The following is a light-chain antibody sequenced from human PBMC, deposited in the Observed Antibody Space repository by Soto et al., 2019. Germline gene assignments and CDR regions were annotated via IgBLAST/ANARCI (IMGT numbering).Light chain of an antibody. Sequence: QSVLTQPASVSGSPGQSITISCTRTSSDVGSYDLVSWYQQHPGKAPKLMIYEASERPSGVSNRFSGSKSGNTASLTISGLQAEDEADYYSSSYAGSTTFVFGTGTKVTDL. J-gene: IGLJ1*01. CDR1: SSDVGSYDL. CDR3: SSYAGSTTFV. V-gene: IGLV2-23*02. CDR2: EAS.